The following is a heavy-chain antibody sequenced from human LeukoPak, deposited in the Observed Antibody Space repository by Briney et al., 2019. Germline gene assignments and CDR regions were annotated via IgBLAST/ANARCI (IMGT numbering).Heavy chain of an antibody. V-gene: IGHV3-48*03. D-gene: IGHD3-3*01. CDR2: ISSSGSTI. CDR1: GFTFSSYE. CDR3: ASTPGFWSGYRHFDY. J-gene: IGHJ4*02. Sequence: GGSLRLSCAASGFTFSSYEMNWVRQAPGKGLEWVSYISSSGSTIYYADSVKGRFTISRDNAKNSLYLQMNGLRAEDTAVYYCASTPGFWSGYRHFDYWGQGTLVTVSS.